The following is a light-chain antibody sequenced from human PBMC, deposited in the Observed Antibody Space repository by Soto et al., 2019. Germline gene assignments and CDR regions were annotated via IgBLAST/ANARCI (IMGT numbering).Light chain of an antibody. CDR3: QQANTFPIT. V-gene: IGKV1-12*01. Sequence: DIQMTQSASSVSASVGARVTITCRASQGISIWLAWYKQNPGKAPNILIYAASRLQSGVPSRFRGSGSGTDFTLTISSLQPEDFATYYCQQANTFPITFGQGTRLEIK. CDR1: QGISIW. J-gene: IGKJ5*01. CDR2: AAS.